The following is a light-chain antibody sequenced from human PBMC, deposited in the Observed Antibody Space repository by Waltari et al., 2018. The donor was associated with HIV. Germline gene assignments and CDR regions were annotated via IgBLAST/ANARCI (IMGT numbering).Light chain of an antibody. CDR1: QSISTS. CDR2: TAS. V-gene: IGKV1-39*01. Sequence: DIQMTQSPSSLYASVGDRVTISCRTSQSISTSLNWYQQKRGKAPELLIHTASTLQTGVPSRFSGSGSGTDFTLTISSLQVEDFATYYCQQSYSYPLTFGPGTKVDIK. CDR3: QQSYSYPLT. J-gene: IGKJ3*01.